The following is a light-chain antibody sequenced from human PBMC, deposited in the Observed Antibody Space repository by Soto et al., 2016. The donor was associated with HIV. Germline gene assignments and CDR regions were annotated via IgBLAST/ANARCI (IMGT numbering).Light chain of an antibody. CDR2: QDN. Sequence: SYELTQPPSVSVSPGQTASIPCSGDKLGDKYACWYQHKPGQSPVLVIIQDNRRPSGIPERFSGANSGNTATLTISGTQPMDEADYFCQAWDSNTAVFGTGTKVTVL. V-gene: IGLV3-1*01. CDR1: KLGDKY. J-gene: IGLJ1*01. CDR3: QAWDSNTAV.